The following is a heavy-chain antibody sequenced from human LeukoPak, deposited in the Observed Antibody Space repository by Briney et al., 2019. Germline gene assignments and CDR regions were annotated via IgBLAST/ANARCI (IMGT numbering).Heavy chain of an antibody. Sequence: GGSLTLSCSASGFTFSSFAFHWVRQAPGKGLESVSSISTNGSNTYYACSVNRRFIFTRDNTENTLYLQMISLRAEAAAVYCGVRRGSGSYSYDYWGQGTLVTVSS. CDR2: ISTNGSNT. J-gene: IGHJ4*02. CDR3: VRRGSGSYSYDY. D-gene: IGHD3-10*01. V-gene: IGHV3-64D*06. CDR1: GFTFSSFA.